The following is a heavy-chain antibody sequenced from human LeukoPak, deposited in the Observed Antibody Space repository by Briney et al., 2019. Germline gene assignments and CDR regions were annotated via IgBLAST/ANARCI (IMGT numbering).Heavy chain of an antibody. CDR3: NHLAVAGDAFDI. CDR1: GFTFSSYE. D-gene: IGHD2-15*01. V-gene: IGHV3-48*03. Sequence: PGGSLRLSCAASGFTFSSYEMNWVRQAPGKGLEWVSYISSSGSTIYYADSVKGRFTISRDNAKNSLYLQVNSLRAEDTPVYYCNHLAVAGDAFDIWGQGTMVTVSS. CDR2: ISSSGSTI. J-gene: IGHJ3*02.